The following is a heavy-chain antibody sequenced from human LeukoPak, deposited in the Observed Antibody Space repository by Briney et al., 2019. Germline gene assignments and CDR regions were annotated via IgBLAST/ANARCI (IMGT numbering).Heavy chain of an antibody. V-gene: IGHV4-59*08. CDR3: ARPSDGFGSTLDV. J-gene: IGHJ6*04. D-gene: IGHD3-10*01. CDR1: GGSISSYY. CDR2: IYYSGST. Sequence: PSETLSLTCTVSGGSISSYYWSWIRQPPGKGLEWIGYIYYSGSTNYNPSLKSRVTISVDTSKNQFSLKLSSVTAADTAVYYCARPSDGFGSTLDVWGKGTTVTISS.